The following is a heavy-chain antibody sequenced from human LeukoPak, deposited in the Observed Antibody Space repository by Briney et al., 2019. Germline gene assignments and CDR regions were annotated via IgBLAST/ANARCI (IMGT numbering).Heavy chain of an antibody. CDR1: SGSISSGSYY. CDR2: IYTSGST. V-gene: IGHV4-61*02. J-gene: IGHJ4*02. CDR3: AREGLYSYQDY. Sequence: PSETLSLTCTVSSGSISSGSYYWSWIRQPAGKGLEWIGRIYTSGSTNYNPSLKSRVTISVDTSKNQFSLKLSSVTAADTAVYYCAREGLYSYQDYWGQGTLVTVSS. D-gene: IGHD5-18*01.